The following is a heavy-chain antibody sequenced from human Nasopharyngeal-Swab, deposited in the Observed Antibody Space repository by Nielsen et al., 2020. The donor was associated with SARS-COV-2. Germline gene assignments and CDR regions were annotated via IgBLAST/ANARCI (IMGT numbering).Heavy chain of an antibody. CDR3: AKRLSCTSTSCYAFDY. CDR1: GFTFTTYA. J-gene: IGHJ4*02. V-gene: IGHV3-23*01. Sequence: GGSLRLSYTASGFTFTTYAMSWVRQAPGKGLEWVSAISGIGDRTCYADSVQGRFTISRDNSKNTLYLQMNSLRAEDTAVYYCAKRLSCTSTSCYAFDYWGQGTLVTVSS. CDR2: ISGIGDRT. D-gene: IGHD2-2*01.